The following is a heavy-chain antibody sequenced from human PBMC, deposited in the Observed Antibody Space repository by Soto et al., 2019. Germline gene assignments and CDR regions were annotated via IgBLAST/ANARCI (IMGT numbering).Heavy chain of an antibody. CDR3: ARNAPRYCSGGSCYRISHYDY. D-gene: IGHD2-15*01. Sequence: GGSLRLSCAASGFTFSSYGMHWVRQAPGKGLEWVAVIWYDGSNKYYADSVKGRFTISRDNSKNTLYLQMNSLRAEDTAVYYCARNAPRYCSGGSCYRISHYDYWGQGTLVTVSS. V-gene: IGHV3-33*01. CDR1: GFTFSSYG. CDR2: IWYDGSNK. J-gene: IGHJ4*02.